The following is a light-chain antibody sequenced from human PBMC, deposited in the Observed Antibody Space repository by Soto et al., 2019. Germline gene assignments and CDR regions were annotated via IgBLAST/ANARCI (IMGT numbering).Light chain of an antibody. J-gene: IGLJ2*01. V-gene: IGLV1-47*01. Sequence: QSVLTHPPSASGTPGQRVTISCSGSSYNIGSNYVYWYQQLPGTPPKLLIYRNIQRPSGVLDRFSGSKSGTSASLAISGLRSEDEADYYGAAWDYSLRDVVFGGGTQLTVL. CDR2: RNI. CDR1: SYNIGSNY. CDR3: AAWDYSLRDVV.